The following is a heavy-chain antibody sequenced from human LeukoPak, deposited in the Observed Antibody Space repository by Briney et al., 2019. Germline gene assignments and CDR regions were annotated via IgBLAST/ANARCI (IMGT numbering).Heavy chain of an antibody. Sequence: ASVKVSCKASGYTFTYYYMHWVQQAPGKGLEWMGRVDPEDGETIYAEKFQGRVTITADTSTDTAYMELSSLRSEDTAVYYCAADSLSAYYYDTSGTVFEIWGQGTMVTVSS. CDR3: AADSLSAYYYDTSGTVFEI. D-gene: IGHD3-22*01. J-gene: IGHJ3*02. CDR2: VDPEDGET. V-gene: IGHV1-69-2*01. CDR1: GYTFTYYY.